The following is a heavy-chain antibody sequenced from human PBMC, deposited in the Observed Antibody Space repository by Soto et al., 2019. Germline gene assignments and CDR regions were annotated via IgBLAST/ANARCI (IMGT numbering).Heavy chain of an antibody. CDR2: IDPSDSYT. Sequence: GESLKISCKGSGYSFTSYWISWVRQMPGKGLEWMGRIDPSDSYTNYSPSFQGHVTISADKSISTAYLQWSSLKASDTAMYYCARQPIVVVPDAQADYYYYYGMYVWGQGTKVTVS. J-gene: IGHJ6*02. D-gene: IGHD2-2*01. CDR1: GYSFTSYW. V-gene: IGHV5-10-1*01. CDR3: ARQPIVVVPDAQADYYYYYGMYV.